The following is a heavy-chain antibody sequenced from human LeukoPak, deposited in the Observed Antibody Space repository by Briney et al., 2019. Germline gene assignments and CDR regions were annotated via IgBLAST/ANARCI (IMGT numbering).Heavy chain of an antibody. V-gene: IGHV4-38-2*02. D-gene: IGHD1-26*01. CDR1: GYDISSGYY. Sequence: SETLSLTCSVSGYDISSGYYWGWIRQSSGKGLEWIGSIYHGGNTYYSQSHKSRVTISIDASKNQFSLRLTSVIAEDTAVYYCARVQGDYFMDVWGKGTTVTVSS. J-gene: IGHJ6*03. CDR3: ARVQGDYFMDV. CDR2: IYHGGNT.